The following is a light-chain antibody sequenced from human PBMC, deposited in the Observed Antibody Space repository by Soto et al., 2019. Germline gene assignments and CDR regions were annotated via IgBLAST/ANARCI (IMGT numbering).Light chain of an antibody. J-gene: IGLJ1*01. Sequence: QLVLTQPASVSGSPGQSITISCTGTSSDVGGYDYVSWYQQHPGKAPKVIIYDVNNRPSGVSSRFSGSKSGNTASLSISGLQAEDEADYYCSSYSSSATNYVFGSGTKLTVL. CDR3: SSYSSSATNYV. CDR1: SSDVGGYDY. CDR2: DVN. V-gene: IGLV2-14*03.